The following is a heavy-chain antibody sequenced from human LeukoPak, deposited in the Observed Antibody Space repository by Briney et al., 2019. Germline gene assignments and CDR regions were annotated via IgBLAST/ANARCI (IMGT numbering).Heavy chain of an antibody. J-gene: IGHJ3*02. V-gene: IGHV1-8*01. CDR3: ASGGGFLEWLSGNAFDI. CDR1: GYTFTSYD. Sequence: ASVKVSCKASGYTFTSYDINWVRQATGQGLEWMGWMNPNSGNTGYAQKFQGRVTMTRNTSISTAYMELSSLRSEDTAVYYCASGGGFLEWLSGNAFDIWGQGTMVTVSS. CDR2: MNPNSGNT. D-gene: IGHD3-3*01.